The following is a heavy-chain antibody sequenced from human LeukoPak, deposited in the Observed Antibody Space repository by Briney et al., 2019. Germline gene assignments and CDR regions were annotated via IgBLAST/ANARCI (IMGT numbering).Heavy chain of an antibody. CDR1: GFTFGDHA. CDR3: ARGSGPPGVTSFDY. V-gene: IGHV3-49*04. Sequence: GGSLRLSCTGSGFTFGDHAMSWVRQAPGKGLEWVGFIRSKAYRGTIEYAASVKGRFTISRDDSKSIAYLQMNSLRAEDTAVYYCARGSGPPGVTSFDYWGQGTLVTVSS. D-gene: IGHD3-16*01. J-gene: IGHJ4*02. CDR2: IRSKAYRGTI.